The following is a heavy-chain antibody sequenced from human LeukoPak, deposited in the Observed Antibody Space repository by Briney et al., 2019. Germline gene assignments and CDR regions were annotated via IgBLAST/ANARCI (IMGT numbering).Heavy chain of an antibody. CDR2: IYYIGTT. V-gene: IGHV4-59*08. D-gene: IGHD1-26*01. Sequence: SHTLSLTCTVSGGSINGYYWNWIRRPPGKGREGIGYIYYIGTTKYNPSLKSRVTISLDTSRNQFSLKLSSVTAADTAVYYCARRSCLVGAAFDSWGQGTLVTVSS. J-gene: IGHJ4*02. CDR1: GGSINGYY. CDR3: ARRSCLVGAAFDS.